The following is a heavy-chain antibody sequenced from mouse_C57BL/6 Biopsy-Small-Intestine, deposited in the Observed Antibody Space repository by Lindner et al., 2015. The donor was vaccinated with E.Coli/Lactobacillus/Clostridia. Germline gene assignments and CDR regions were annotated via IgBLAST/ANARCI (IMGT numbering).Heavy chain of an antibody. Sequence: VQLQESGGGLVQPGGSMKLSCAATGFTFSDAWMDWVRQSPEKGLEWVAEIRNKANNHATYYAESVKGRFTISRDDSKSSVYLQMNSLRAEDTGIYYCTRPEVSHFDYWGQGTTLTVSS. CDR2: IRNKANNHAT. V-gene: IGHV6-6*01. CDR3: TRPEVSHFDY. J-gene: IGHJ2*01. D-gene: IGHD6-2*01. CDR1: GFTFSDAW.